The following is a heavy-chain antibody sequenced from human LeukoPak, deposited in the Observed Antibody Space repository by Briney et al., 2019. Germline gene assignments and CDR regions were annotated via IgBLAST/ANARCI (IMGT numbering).Heavy chain of an antibody. V-gene: IGHV4-31*03. CDR2: IYYSGST. J-gene: IGHJ4*02. CDR1: GGSISSGGYY. CDR3: ARGDVDTGFDY. D-gene: IGHD5-18*01. Sequence: PSQTLSLTCTVSGGSISSGGYYWSWIRQHPGKGLEWIGYIYYSGSTYYNPSLKSRVTILVDTSKNQFSLKLSSVTAADTAVYYCARGDVDTGFDYWGQGTLVTVSS.